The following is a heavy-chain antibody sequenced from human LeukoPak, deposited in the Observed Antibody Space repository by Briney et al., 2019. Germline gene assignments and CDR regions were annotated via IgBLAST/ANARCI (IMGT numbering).Heavy chain of an antibody. CDR3: ARDGLYYYDSSGSNWFDP. Sequence: SVKVSCKASGGTFSSYAISWVRQAPGQGLEWMGRIIPILGIANYPQKFQGRVTITADKSTSTAYMELSSLRSEDTAVYYCARDGLYYYDSSGSNWFDPWGQGTLVTVSS. J-gene: IGHJ5*02. D-gene: IGHD3-22*01. CDR2: IIPILGIA. V-gene: IGHV1-69*04. CDR1: GGTFSSYA.